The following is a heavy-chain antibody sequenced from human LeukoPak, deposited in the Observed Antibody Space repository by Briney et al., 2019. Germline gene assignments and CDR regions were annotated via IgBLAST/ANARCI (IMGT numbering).Heavy chain of an antibody. CDR3: ARATTVTTTGPFAY. CDR1: GGTFRSYT. D-gene: IGHD4-17*01. V-gene: IGHV1-69*02. J-gene: IGHJ4*02. CDR2: IIPILGIA. Sequence: VKVSCKASGGTFRSYTVSWVRQAPGQGLEWMGRIIPILGIANYAQKFQGRVTITADKSTSTAYMELSSLRSEDTAVYYCARATTVTTTGPFAYWGQGTLVTVSS.